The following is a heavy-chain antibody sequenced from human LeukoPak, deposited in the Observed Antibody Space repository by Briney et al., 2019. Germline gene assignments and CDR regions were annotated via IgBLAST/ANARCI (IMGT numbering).Heavy chain of an antibody. J-gene: IGHJ4*02. CDR2: ISSSGDTR. CDR3: AREIVSSVAGNFDY. D-gene: IGHD6-19*01. CDR1: GFTFSSYE. Sequence: GGSLRLSCAASGFTFSSYEMNWVRQAPGKGLEWVSYISSSGDTRTYADSGEGRFTISRDNAKRSLYLEMNSVRAEDTAVYYCAREIVSSVAGNFDYWGQGTLVTVSS. V-gene: IGHV3-48*03.